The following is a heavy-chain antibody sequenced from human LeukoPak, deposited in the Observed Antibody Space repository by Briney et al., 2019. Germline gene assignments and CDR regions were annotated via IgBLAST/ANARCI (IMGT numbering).Heavy chain of an antibody. D-gene: IGHD3-10*01. CDR3: ARDRANYGSGSLDAFDI. Sequence: SETLSLTCTVSGGSISSSSYCWGWIRQPPGKGLEWIGSIYYSGSTYYNPSLKSRVTISVDTSKNQFSLKLSSVTAADTAVYYCARDRANYGSGSLDAFDIWGQGTMVTVSS. V-gene: IGHV4-39*07. J-gene: IGHJ3*02. CDR2: IYYSGST. CDR1: GGSISSSSYC.